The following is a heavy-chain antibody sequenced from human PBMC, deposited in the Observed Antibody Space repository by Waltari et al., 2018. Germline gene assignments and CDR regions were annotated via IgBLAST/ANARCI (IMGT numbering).Heavy chain of an antibody. D-gene: IGHD3-16*01. J-gene: IGHJ5*02. V-gene: IGHV3-23*03. Sequence: EVQLLESGGGLVQPGGSLRLSCAASGFTFSSYAMRWDRQAPGKGLEWVSVVDSGGSTYYADSVKGRFTISRDNSKNTLYLQMNSLRAEDTAVYYCAKDRKGGLNWFDRWGQGTLVTVSS. CDR1: GFTFSSYA. CDR3: AKDRKGGLNWFDR. CDR2: VDSGGST.